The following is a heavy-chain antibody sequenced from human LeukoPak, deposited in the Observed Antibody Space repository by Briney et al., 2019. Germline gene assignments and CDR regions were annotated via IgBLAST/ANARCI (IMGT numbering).Heavy chain of an antibody. CDR3: ARDGGSAPAYWYFDL. Sequence: PSETLSLTCSVSGGSISSHYWSWIRQPPGKGLEWIGDIYYSGSTNYNPSLQSRVTISVDTSKRQFSLKLSSVTAADTAVYYCARDGGSAPAYWYFDLWGRGTLVAVSS. CDR1: GGSISSHY. D-gene: IGHD3-3*01. V-gene: IGHV4-59*11. J-gene: IGHJ2*01. CDR2: IYYSGST.